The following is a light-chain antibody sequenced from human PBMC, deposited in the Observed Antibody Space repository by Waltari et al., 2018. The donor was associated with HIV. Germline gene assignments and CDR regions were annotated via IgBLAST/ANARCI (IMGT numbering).Light chain of an antibody. CDR2: KAS. CDR3: QQYLDNWT. CDR1: QNIGDS. Sequence: DIQVTQSPSTLSASTGDIVAITCPASQNIGDSLAWYQQKPGKAPKLLIHKASTLKIGVSSRFSGSGFGTEFILTIRNLQPDDFAIYYCQQYLDNWTFGQGTKV. J-gene: IGKJ1*01. V-gene: IGKV1-5*03.